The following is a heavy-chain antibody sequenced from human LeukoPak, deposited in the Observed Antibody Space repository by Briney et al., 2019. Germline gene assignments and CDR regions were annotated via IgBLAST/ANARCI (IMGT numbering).Heavy chain of an antibody. J-gene: IGHJ4*02. CDR2: IYAGGAT. Sequence: PGGSLRLSCAASGFTVVTNYMSWVRLAPGKGLEWVSVIYAGGATYYSDSVRGRFTISRDNSKNTLYLQMNSLRAEDTAVYYCARDLNWGQGTLVTVSS. V-gene: IGHV3-66*01. CDR3: ARDLN. CDR1: GFTVVTNY.